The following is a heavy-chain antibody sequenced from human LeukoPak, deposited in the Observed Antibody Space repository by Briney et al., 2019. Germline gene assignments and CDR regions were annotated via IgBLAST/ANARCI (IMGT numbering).Heavy chain of an antibody. J-gene: IGHJ4*02. CDR2: IRSKAYGGTT. CDR3: TRDRWAVGATLSDY. V-gene: IGHV3-49*04. D-gene: IGHD1-26*01. Sequence: GGSLRLSCAASGFTFGSSGMSWVRQAPGKGLEWVGFIRSKAYGGTTEYAASVKGRFTISRDDSKSIAYLQMNSLKTEDTAVYYCTRDRWAVGATLSDYWGQGTLVTVSS. CDR1: GFTFGSSG.